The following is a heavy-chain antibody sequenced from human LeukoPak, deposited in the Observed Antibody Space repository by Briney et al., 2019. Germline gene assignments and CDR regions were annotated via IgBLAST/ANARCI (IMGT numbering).Heavy chain of an antibody. CDR3: ARKTIAGADDY. V-gene: IGHV4-39*01. J-gene: IGHJ4*02. CDR2: IYYSGST. Sequence: PSETLSLTCTVSGGSISSSSYYWDWIRQPPGKGLEWTGTIYYSGSTYYNPSLKSRVTISVDTSKNQFSLKVRSVTAADTAVYYCARKTIAGADDYWGQGTLVTVSS. D-gene: IGHD6-13*01. CDR1: GGSISSSSYY.